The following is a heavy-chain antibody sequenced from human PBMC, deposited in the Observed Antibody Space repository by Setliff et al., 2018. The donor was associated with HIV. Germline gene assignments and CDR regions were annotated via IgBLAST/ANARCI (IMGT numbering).Heavy chain of an antibody. D-gene: IGHD3-9*01. CDR2: IHSSGST. Sequence: SETLSLTCTVSGGSISSYYWSWIRQPPGKGLEWIGNIHSSGSTNYNPSLKSRVTISVDTSKNQFSLKLNSMTAADTAMYYCAGGRYFRDIRDSRFDFWGQGMLVTVSS. CDR3: AGGRYFRDIRDSRFDF. J-gene: IGHJ4*02. CDR1: GGSISSYY. V-gene: IGHV4-4*09.